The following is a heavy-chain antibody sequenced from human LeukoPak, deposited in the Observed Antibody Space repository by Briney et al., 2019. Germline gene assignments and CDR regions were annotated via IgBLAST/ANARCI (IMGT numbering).Heavy chain of an antibody. Sequence: PSETLSLTCTVSGGSISSYYWSWIRQPPGKGLEWIGYIYYSGSTNYNPSLKSRVTISVDTSKNQFSLMLSSVTAADTAVYYCARATSYGDYGAAYFDYWGQGTLVTVSS. CDR3: ARATSYGDYGAAYFDY. V-gene: IGHV4-59*01. D-gene: IGHD4-17*01. CDR2: IYYSGST. CDR1: GGSISSYY. J-gene: IGHJ4*02.